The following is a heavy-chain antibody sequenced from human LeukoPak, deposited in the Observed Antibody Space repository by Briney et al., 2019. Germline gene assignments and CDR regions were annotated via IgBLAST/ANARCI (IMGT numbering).Heavy chain of an antibody. Sequence: ASVKVSCKSSGYTFTSYGISWVRQAPGQGLEWMGWMRGDNGGTNYGQKFRGRVTMTRDTSTTTVYMELSRLRSDDTAVYYCARGLTVSIGNDFPYYYYYMDVWGKGTTVTVS. CDR2: MRGDNGGT. CDR3: ARGLTVSIGNDFPYYYYYMDV. CDR1: GYTFTSYG. J-gene: IGHJ6*03. D-gene: IGHD3-3*01. V-gene: IGHV1-18*01.